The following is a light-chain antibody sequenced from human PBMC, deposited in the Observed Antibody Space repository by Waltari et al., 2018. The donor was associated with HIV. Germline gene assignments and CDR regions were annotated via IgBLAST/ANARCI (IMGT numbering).Light chain of an antibody. CDR3: SSYTSSSTPDNVV. CDR1: TSDAAGYNN. Sequence: QSALTQPASVSGSPGQSIPISCTGTTSDAAGYNNVSCYPQHPGKAPKLMIYDVSNRPSGVSNRFSGSKSGNTASLTISGLQAEDEADYYCSSYTSSSTPDNVVFGGGTKLTVL. CDR2: DVS. J-gene: IGLJ2*01. V-gene: IGLV2-14*01.